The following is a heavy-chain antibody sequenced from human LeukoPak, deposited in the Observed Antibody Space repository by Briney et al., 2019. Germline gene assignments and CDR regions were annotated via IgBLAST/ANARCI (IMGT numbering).Heavy chain of an antibody. CDR1: GYTFTGYY. CDR3: ARVGSSWYREFDY. Sequence: GASVKVSCKASGYTFTGYYMHWVRQAPGQGLEWMGWINPNSGGTNYAQKFQGRVTMTRDTSISTAYMELSSLRSEDTAVYYCARVGSSWYREFDYWGQGTLVTVSS. D-gene: IGHD6-13*01. CDR2: INPNSGGT. V-gene: IGHV1-2*02. J-gene: IGHJ4*02.